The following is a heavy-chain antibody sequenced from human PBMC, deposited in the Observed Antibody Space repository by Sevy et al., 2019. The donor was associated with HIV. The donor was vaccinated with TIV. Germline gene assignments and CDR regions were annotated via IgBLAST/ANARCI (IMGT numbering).Heavy chain of an antibody. Sequence: GGSLRLSCAASGFTFSSYGMHWVRQAPGKGLEWVAVISYDGSNKYYADSVKGRFTISRDNSKNTLYLQMNSLRAEDTAVYYCAKEERSYYFDYWGQGTLVTVSS. V-gene: IGHV3-30*18. D-gene: IGHD1-26*01. CDR3: AKEERSYYFDY. CDR2: ISYDGSNK. J-gene: IGHJ4*02. CDR1: GFTFSSYG.